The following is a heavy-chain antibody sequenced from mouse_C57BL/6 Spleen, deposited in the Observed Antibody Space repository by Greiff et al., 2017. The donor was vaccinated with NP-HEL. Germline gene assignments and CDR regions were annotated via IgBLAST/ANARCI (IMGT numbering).Heavy chain of an antibody. D-gene: IGHD1-1*01. Sequence: VQLQQPGAELVRPGTSVKLSCKASGYTFTSYWMHWVKQRPGQGLEWIGVIDPSDSYTNYNQKFKGKATLTVDTSSSTAYMQLSSLTSEDSAVYYCALRYGSSYWYFDVWGTGTTVTVSS. CDR1: GYTFTSYW. J-gene: IGHJ1*03. V-gene: IGHV1-59*01. CDR3: ALRYGSSYWYFDV. CDR2: IDPSDSYT.